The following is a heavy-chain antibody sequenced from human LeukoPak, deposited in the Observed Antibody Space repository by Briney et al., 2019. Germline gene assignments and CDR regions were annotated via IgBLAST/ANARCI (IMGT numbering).Heavy chain of an antibody. D-gene: IGHD1-26*01. Sequence: SETLSLTCTVSGGSISSSSYYWGWIRQPPGKGLEWIGSIYYSGSTYYNPSLKSRVTISVDTSKNQFSLKLSSVTAADTAVYYCATGLGSYYRYWGQGTLVTVSS. V-gene: IGHV4-39*07. J-gene: IGHJ4*02. CDR2: IYYSGST. CDR3: ATGLGSYYRY. CDR1: GGSISSSSYY.